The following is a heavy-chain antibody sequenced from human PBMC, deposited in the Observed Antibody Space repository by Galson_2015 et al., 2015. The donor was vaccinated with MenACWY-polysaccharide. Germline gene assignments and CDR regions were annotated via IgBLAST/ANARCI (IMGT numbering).Heavy chain of an antibody. CDR3: AGIPSTMSSFGWCDP. J-gene: IGHJ5*02. CDR2: ILNNGRP. D-gene: IGHD3-3*01. CDR1: GDSITSAGYY. V-gene: IGHV4-31*03. Sequence: TLSLTCSVSGDSITSAGYYWTWIRQHPETGLEWIGYILNNGRPKSNPSLRSRVTFSSDTSTNQFSLQLTSVTAADTATYYCAGIPSTMSSFGWCDPWGQGILVTVSS.